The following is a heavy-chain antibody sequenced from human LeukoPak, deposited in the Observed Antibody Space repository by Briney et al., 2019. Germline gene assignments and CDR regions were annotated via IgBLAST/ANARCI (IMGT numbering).Heavy chain of an antibody. V-gene: IGHV1-2*07. CDR2: INPHSGDT. CDR1: GYTFTSYY. J-gene: IGHJ5*02. CDR3: AREGGSSYGYAYH. Sequence: ASVKVSCKAFGYTFTSYYMHWVRQAPGQGLEWMGWINPHSGDTNYAHKFQGRVTMTRDTSISIAYVELSSLKSDDTAVYYCAREGGSSYGYAYHWGQGTLVTVSS. D-gene: IGHD5-18*01.